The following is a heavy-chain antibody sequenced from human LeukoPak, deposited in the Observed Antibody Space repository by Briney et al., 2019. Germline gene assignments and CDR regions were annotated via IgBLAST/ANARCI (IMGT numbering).Heavy chain of an antibody. CDR2: IYYSGST. CDR3: AREERGRAAVTGIRWYAFDV. Sequence: SETLSLTCTVSGGSISSYYWSWIRRPPGKGLEWVGYIYYSGSTYYNPSLKSRVTILVDMSENQVSLHLSSVTAADTAVYFCAREERGRAAVTGIRWYAFDVWGQGTRVTVSS. J-gene: IGHJ3*01. V-gene: IGHV4-30-4*01. D-gene: IGHD2-21*02. CDR1: GGSISSYY.